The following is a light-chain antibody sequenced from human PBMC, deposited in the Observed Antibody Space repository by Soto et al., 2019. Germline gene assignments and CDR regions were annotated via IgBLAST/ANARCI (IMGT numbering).Light chain of an antibody. CDR2: AAS. Sequence: DIQMTQSPSSLSASVGDRVTITCRASQGIRNDLGWYQQKPGKAPKLLIYAASSLQSGSGTDFTLTISSLEPEDFAVYYCQQRSDWPVTFGQGTRLENK. CDR3: QQRSDWPVT. CDR1: QGIRND. V-gene: IGKV1-17*01. J-gene: IGKJ5*01.